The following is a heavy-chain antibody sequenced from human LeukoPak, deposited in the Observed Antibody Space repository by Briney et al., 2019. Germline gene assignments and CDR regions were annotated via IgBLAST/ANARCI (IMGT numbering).Heavy chain of an antibody. D-gene: IGHD6-19*01. V-gene: IGHV3-48*03. CDR3: ARDSSGWRNWFDP. CDR1: GFTFSSYE. CDR2: ISSSAGTI. J-gene: IGHJ5*02. Sequence: GGSLRLSCAASGFTFSSYEMNWVRQAPGKGLEWVSYISSSAGTIYYADSVKGRFTISRDNAKKSLYLQMNSLRAEDTAVYYCARDSSGWRNWFDPWGQGTLVTVSS.